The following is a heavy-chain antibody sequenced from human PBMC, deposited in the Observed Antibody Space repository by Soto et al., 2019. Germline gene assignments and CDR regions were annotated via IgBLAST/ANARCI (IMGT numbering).Heavy chain of an antibody. CDR3: ATLPAAMYFYGSDV. CDR1: GDSISSGYY. V-gene: IGHV4-38-2*01. Sequence: PSETLSLTCAVSGDSISSGYYWAWIRQPPGKGLEWIGSIYHSGTVYYNPSLKSRVTISVDTSKNQFSLKLSSVTAADTGVYYCATLPAAMYFYGSDVWGPGTTVTVSS. J-gene: IGHJ6*02. D-gene: IGHD2-2*01. CDR2: IYHSGTV.